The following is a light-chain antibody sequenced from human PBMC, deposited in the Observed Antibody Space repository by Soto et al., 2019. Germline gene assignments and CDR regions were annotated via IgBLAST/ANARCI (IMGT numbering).Light chain of an antibody. CDR2: DAS. CDR3: QQYDNLLRGT. V-gene: IGKV1-33*01. Sequence: DIQMTQSPSSLSASVGDRVTITCQASQAISNYLNWYQQKPGKAPKLLIYDASNLETGVPSRFSGSGSGTDFIFTISSLQPEDIATYYCQQYDNLLRGTFGQGTKLEIK. CDR1: QAISNY. J-gene: IGKJ2*02.